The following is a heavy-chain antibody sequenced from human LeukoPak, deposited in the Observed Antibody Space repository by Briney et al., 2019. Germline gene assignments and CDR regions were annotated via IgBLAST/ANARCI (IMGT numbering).Heavy chain of an antibody. V-gene: IGHV4-39*01. CDR3: ASQTVGDIVVVPAAAGLYYFDY. J-gene: IGHJ4*02. CDR1: GGSISSSSYY. D-gene: IGHD2-2*01. Sequence: KPSETLSLTCTVSGGSISSSSYYWGWIRQPPGKGLEWIGSIYYSGSTYYNPSLKSRVTISVDTSKNQFSLKLSSVTAADTAVYYCASQTVGDIVVVPAAAGLYYFDYWGQGTLVTVSS. CDR2: IYYSGST.